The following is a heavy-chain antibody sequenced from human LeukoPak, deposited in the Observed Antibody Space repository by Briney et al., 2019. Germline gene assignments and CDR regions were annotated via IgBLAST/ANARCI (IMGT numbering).Heavy chain of an antibody. J-gene: IGHJ4*02. CDR3: ARHGIECSSTNCYWATVRY. D-gene: IGHD2-2*01. CDR1: GYSISSGYY. Sequence: PSETLSLTCAVSGYSISSGYYWGWIRQPPGKGLEWIGSIYHSGGTYYNPSLKSRVTISADTSKNQFSLKLSSVTAVDTAVYYCARHGIECSSTNCYWATVRYWGQGTLVTVSS. CDR2: IYHSGGT. V-gene: IGHV4-38-2*01.